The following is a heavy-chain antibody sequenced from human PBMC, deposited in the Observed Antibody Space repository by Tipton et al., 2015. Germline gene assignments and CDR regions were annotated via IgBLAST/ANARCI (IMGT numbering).Heavy chain of an antibody. J-gene: IGHJ4*02. D-gene: IGHD2-15*01. V-gene: IGHV4-4*07. Sequence: TLSLTCTVSGDSISYYHWNWIRQPAGKGLEWIGRIYSSGSTNYNPSLESRVAMSIDTSKTQISLRLSSVTAADTAVYYCARDSQGGRSGYCTETSCYSLGFDSWGQGILVTVSS. CDR1: GDSISYYH. CDR2: IYSSGST. CDR3: ARDSQGGRSGYCTETSCYSLGFDS.